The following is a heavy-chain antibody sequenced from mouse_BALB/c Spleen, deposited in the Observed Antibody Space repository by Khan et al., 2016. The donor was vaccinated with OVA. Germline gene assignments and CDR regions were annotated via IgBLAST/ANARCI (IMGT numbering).Heavy chain of an antibody. CDR3: ARSNSYWYFDV. Sequence: QLVQSGPELKKPGETVKISCKASGYTFTNYGMNWVKQAPGKGLKWMGWINTYTGQPTYADDFKGRFAFSLETSASTAYLQINNLKNEYTATYFCARSNSYWYFDVWGAGTTVTVSS. J-gene: IGHJ1*01. V-gene: IGHV9-3-1*01. CDR2: INTYTGQP. CDR1: GYTFTNYG. D-gene: IGHD4-1*02.